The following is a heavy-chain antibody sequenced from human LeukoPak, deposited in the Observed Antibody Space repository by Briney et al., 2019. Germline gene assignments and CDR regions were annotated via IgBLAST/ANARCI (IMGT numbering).Heavy chain of an antibody. CDR2: IYHSGST. J-gene: IGHJ4*02. CDR1: GYSISSGYY. V-gene: IGHV4-38-2*02. CDR3: ARERSLLELRGLDY. Sequence: SETLSLTCTVSGYSISSGYYWGWIRQPPGKGLEWIGSIYHSGSTYYNPSLKSRVTISVDTSKNQFSLKLSSVTPEDTAVYYCARERSLLELRGLDYWGQGSLVTVSS. D-gene: IGHD1-7*01.